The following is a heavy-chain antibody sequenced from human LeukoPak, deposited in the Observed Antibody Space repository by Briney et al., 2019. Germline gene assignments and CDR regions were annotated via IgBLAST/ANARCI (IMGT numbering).Heavy chain of an antibody. V-gene: IGHV5-51*01. D-gene: IGHD3-3*01. J-gene: IGHJ4*02. CDR1: GYTFSSFW. CDR2: IYPGDSDT. CDR3: ARQNDFRLDY. Sequence: GSSLKISCKGSGYTFSSFWIGWLRQMPRKGLEWMGIIYPGDSDTRYSPSLQGQVTISVDTSIGTAYLQWSSLKASDTAIYYCARQNDFRLDYWGQGTLVTVSS.